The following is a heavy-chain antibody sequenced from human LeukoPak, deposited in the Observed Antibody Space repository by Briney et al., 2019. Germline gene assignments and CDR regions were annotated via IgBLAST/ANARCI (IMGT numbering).Heavy chain of an antibody. J-gene: IGHJ4*02. CDR2: INHSGST. Sequence: PSVTLSLTCAVYGGSFSGYYWSWIRQPPGKGLEWIGEINHSGSTNYNPSLKSRVTISVDTSKNQFSLKLSSVTAADTAVYYCARVGYGSGSYYFDYWGQGTLVTVSS. CDR3: ARVGYGSGSYYFDY. CDR1: GGSFSGYY. D-gene: IGHD3-10*01. V-gene: IGHV4-34*01.